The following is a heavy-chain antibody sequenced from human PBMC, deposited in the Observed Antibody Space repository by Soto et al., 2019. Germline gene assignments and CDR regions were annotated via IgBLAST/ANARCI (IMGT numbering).Heavy chain of an antibody. CDR1: GFTFSSYA. V-gene: IGHV3-23*01. Sequence: EVQRLESGGTLVQPGGSLRLSCAASGFTFSSYAMSWVRQAPGKGLEWVSAISGSGGSTYYADSVRGRFTISRDNSKNTLYLQRNSLRAEDTAVYYCAKGPTVSKRNYFDYWGQGTLVTVSS. J-gene: IGHJ4*02. CDR3: AKGPTVSKRNYFDY. D-gene: IGHD4-4*01. CDR2: ISGSGGST.